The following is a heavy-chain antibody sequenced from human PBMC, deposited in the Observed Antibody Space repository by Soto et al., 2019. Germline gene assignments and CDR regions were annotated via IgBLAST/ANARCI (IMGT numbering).Heavy chain of an antibody. J-gene: IGHJ3*02. CDR2: INAIGGTT. CDR3: GGGGYGVFDN. CDR1: GLPVSSHG. V-gene: IGHV3-23*01. D-gene: IGHD3-16*01. Sequence: EVQLLESGGGLAQPGGSLRLSCVVSGLPVSSHGMSWVRQAPGKGLEWVSSINAIGGTTFYADSVKGRSTISRDKSENTLDLAINRLWVRAPGVTFWGGGGYGVFDNWGQGTMVTVSS.